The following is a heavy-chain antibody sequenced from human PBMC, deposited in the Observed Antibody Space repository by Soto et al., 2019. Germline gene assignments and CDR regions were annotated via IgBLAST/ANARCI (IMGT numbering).Heavy chain of an antibody. CDR2: IYYSGST. V-gene: IGHV4-59*01. D-gene: IGHD6-25*01. Sequence: PSETLSLTCTVSGGSISSYYWSWIRQPPGKGLEWIGYIYYSGSTNYNPSLKSRVTISVDTSKNQFPLKLSSVTAADTAVYYCARVAAWYYGMDVWGQGTTVTVS. J-gene: IGHJ6*02. CDR3: ARVAAWYYGMDV. CDR1: GGSISSYY.